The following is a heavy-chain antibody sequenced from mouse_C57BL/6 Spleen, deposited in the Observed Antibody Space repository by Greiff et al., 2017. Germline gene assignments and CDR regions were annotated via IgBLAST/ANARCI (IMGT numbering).Heavy chain of an antibody. CDR1: GYAFTNYL. CDR3: ARGYYDYCSDY. V-gene: IGHV1-54*01. Sequence: QVQLQQSGAELVRPGTSVKVSCKASGYAFTNYLIEWVKQRPGQGLEWIGVINPGSGGTNYNEKFKGKATLTADKSSSTAYMQLSSLTSEDSAVYFCARGYYDYCSDYWGQGTTLTVSS. J-gene: IGHJ2*01. D-gene: IGHD2-4*01. CDR2: INPGSGGT.